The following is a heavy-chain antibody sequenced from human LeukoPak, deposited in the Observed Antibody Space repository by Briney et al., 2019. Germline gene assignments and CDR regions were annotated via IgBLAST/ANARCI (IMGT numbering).Heavy chain of an antibody. CDR3: AKYLYSSDLRTPSDY. CDR2: ISGSGGST. J-gene: IGHJ4*02. D-gene: IGHD6-19*01. Sequence: LAGGPLRLSCAASGFTFSSYAMIWVRQAPGEGLEWVSAISGSGGSTYYADSVKGRFTISRDNSKNTLYLQMNSLRAEDTAVYYCAKYLYSSDLRTPSDYWGQGTLVTVSS. CDR1: GFTFSSYA. V-gene: IGHV3-23*01.